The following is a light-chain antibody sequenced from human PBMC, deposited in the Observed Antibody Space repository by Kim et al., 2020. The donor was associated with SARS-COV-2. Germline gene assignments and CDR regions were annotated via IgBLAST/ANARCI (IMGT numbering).Light chain of an antibody. V-gene: IGKV3-20*01. Sequence: EIVLTQSPGTLSLSPGERATLSCRASQSVSSNYLAWYQQKPGQAPRLLIYGASSRATDIPDRFSGSGSGTDFTLTISRLEPEDFAVYYCQQYGGSPDYTFGQGTKLEIK. J-gene: IGKJ2*01. CDR1: QSVSSNY. CDR3: QQYGGSPDYT. CDR2: GAS.